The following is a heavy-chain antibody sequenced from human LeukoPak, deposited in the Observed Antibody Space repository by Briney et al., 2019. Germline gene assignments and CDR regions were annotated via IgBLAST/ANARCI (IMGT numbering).Heavy chain of an antibody. D-gene: IGHD2-15*01. V-gene: IGHV3-21*01. CDR1: GFTFSTYN. Sequence: GGSLRLSCAASGFTFSTYNMNWVRQAPGKGLEWVSSITSSSGYIYYADSVKGRFTISRDNAKNSLNLQMNSLRAEDTAVYYCARNFYCSGGSCYYFDYWGRGTLVTVSS. CDR3: ARNFYCSGGSCYYFDY. CDR2: ITSSSGYI. J-gene: IGHJ4*02.